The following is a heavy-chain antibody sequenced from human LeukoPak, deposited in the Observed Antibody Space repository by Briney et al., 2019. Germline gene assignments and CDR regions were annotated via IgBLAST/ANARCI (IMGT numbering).Heavy chain of an antibody. CDR1: GFIFSNYW. V-gene: IGHV3-74*01. CDR3: ARGISYYARSGNHGYFDY. Sequence: PGGSLRLSCAVSGFIFSNYWMHWVRQVPGKGLVWVSRISGHASSTSYADSVKGRFTISRDNAKNTLYLQMDSLSAEDTAVYYCARGISYYARSGNHGYFDYWGQGTLVPVSS. J-gene: IGHJ4*02. CDR2: ISGHASST. D-gene: IGHD3-22*01.